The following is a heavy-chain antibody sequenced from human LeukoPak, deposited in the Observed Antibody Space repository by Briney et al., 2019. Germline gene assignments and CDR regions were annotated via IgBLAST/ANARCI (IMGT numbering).Heavy chain of an antibody. V-gene: IGHV3-7*03. D-gene: IGHD4-17*01. CDR3: AKVDPTGAYFDY. J-gene: IGHJ4*02. CDR1: GFTFSGFS. CDR2: IKQDGSER. Sequence: GGSLRLSCAASGFTFSGFSMSWVRQSPTKGLEWVANIKQDGSERYYVDSVKGRFTISRDNAKNSLSLQMNNLRVEDTAVYYCAKVDPTGAYFDYWGQGTLVAVSS.